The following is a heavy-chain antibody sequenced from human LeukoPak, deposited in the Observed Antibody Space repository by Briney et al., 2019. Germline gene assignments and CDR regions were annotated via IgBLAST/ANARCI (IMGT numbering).Heavy chain of an antibody. Sequence: GASVKVSCKASGYTFTGYYIHWVRQAPGQGLEWMGWIKPNSGGTNYAQKFQGRVTMTRDTSTSTVYMELSSLRSEDTAVYYCASGSYSSGWYWFDPWGQGTLVTVSS. CDR2: IKPNSGGT. V-gene: IGHV1-2*02. CDR1: GYTFTGYY. D-gene: IGHD6-19*01. CDR3: ASGSYSSGWYWFDP. J-gene: IGHJ5*02.